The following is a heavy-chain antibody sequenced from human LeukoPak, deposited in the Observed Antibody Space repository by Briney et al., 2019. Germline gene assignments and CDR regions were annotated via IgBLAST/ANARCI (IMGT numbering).Heavy chain of an antibody. CDR2: ISYDGSNK. D-gene: IGHD2-15*01. V-gene: IGHV3-30*04. CDR1: GFTFSIYA. Sequence: GRSLRLSCAAPGFTFSIYAMHWVRQAPGKGLEWVEVISYDGSNKYHADSVKGRFTISRDDSKNTLYLRMNSLSVEDTAVYYCARQGGMGAYDIWGRGTVVTVSS. J-gene: IGHJ3*02. CDR3: ARQGGMGAYDI.